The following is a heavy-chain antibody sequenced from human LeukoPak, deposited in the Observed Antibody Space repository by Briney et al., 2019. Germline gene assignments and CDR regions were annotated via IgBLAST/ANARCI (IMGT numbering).Heavy chain of an antibody. J-gene: IGHJ3*02. D-gene: IGHD6-6*01. Sequence: SETLSLTCTVSGGSISSYYLSWIRQPPGKGLEWIGSIYYSGSTYYNPSLKSRVTMSVDTSKNQFSLKLSSVTAADTAVYFCARVTYSSSSMSVDGFDIWGQGTMVTVSS. V-gene: IGHV4-39*07. CDR3: ARVTYSSSSMSVDGFDI. CDR2: IYYSGST. CDR1: GGSISSYY.